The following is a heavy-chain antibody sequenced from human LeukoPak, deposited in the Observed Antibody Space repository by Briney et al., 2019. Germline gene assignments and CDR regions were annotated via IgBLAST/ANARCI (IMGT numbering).Heavy chain of an antibody. CDR1: GFTFSSYA. CDR3: AKEVAAVGVPYLDY. Sequence: HPGGSLRLSCAASGFTFSSYAMSWVHQAPGKGLEWVSGIRERGDNTWYADSVKGRFTVSRDNSRSTLYLQLNSLRAEDTAIYFCAKEVAAVGVPYLDYWGQGALVTVSS. J-gene: IGHJ4*02. CDR2: IRERGDNT. V-gene: IGHV3-23*01. D-gene: IGHD6-13*01.